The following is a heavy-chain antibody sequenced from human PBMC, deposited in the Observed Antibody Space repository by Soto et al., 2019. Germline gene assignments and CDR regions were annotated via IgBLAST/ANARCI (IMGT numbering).Heavy chain of an antibody. CDR3: ARGPDYGDYFDY. CDR2: IWYDGSNK. D-gene: IGHD4-17*01. J-gene: IGHJ4*02. V-gene: IGHV3-33*01. CDR1: GFTFSSYG. Sequence: QVQLVESGGGVVQPGRSLRLSCAASGFTFSSYGMHWVRQAPGKGLEWVALIWYDGSNKYYADSVKGQFTLSRDNSKNTFYLQMNSLRAEDTAVYYCARGPDYGDYFDYWGQGTLVTVSS.